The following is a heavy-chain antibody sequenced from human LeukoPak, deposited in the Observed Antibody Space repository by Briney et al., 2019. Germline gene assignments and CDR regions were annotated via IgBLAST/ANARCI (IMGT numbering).Heavy chain of an antibody. Sequence: EASVKVSRKVSGYTLTELSMHWVRQAPGKGLEWMGGFDPEDGETIYAQKFQGRVTMTEDTSTDTAYMELSSLRSEDTAVYYCATALLLDTAMVDFDYWGQGTLVTVSS. CDR2: FDPEDGET. CDR3: ATALLLDTAMVDFDY. V-gene: IGHV1-24*01. D-gene: IGHD5-18*01. J-gene: IGHJ4*02. CDR1: GYTLTELS.